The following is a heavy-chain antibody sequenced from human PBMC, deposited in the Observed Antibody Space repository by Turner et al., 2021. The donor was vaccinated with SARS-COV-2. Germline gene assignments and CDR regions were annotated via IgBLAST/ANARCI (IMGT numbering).Heavy chain of an antibody. D-gene: IGHD1-1*01. CDR1: GFNFSNFV. Sequence: EVQLVESGGGLVKSGGSLRLSCAVSGFNFSNFVMSWVRQAPGKGLEWFSSISSNSGSRYYADSMRGRITISRDNAKNSLYLQVNSLRVEDAAFYYCARTSPSISGIIIDYWGQGTLVAVSS. J-gene: IGHJ4*02. V-gene: IGHV3-21*02. CDR3: ARTSPSISGIIIDY. CDR2: ISSNSGSR.